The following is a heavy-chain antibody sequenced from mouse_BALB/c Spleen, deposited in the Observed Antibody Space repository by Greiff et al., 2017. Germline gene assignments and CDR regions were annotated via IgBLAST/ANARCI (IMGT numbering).Heavy chain of an antibody. Sequence: EVKLMESGGGLVQPGGSLKLSCAASGFTFSSYGMSWVRQTPDKRLELVATINSNGGSTYYPDSVKGRFTISRDNAKNTLYLQMSSLKSEDTAMYYCARGGPPFAYWGQGTLVTVSA. CDR2: INSNGGST. J-gene: IGHJ3*01. V-gene: IGHV5-6-3*01. CDR1: GFTFSSYG. CDR3: ARGGPPFAY.